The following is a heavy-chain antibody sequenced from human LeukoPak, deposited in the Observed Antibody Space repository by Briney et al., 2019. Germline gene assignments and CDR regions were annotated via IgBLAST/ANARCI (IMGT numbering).Heavy chain of an antibody. D-gene: IGHD5-18*01. CDR1: GGTFSSYA. CDR3: AKTEEWVQLWANFDY. CDR2: ISGSGGST. V-gene: IGHV3-23*01. Sequence: GASVKVSCKASGGTFSSYAMSWVRQAPGKGLEWVSAISGSGGSTYYADSVKGRFTISRDNSKNTLYLQMNSLRAEDTAVYYCAKTEEWVQLWANFDYWGQGTLVTVSS. J-gene: IGHJ4*02.